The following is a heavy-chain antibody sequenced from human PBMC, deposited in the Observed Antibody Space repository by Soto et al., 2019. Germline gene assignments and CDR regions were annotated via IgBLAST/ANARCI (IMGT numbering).Heavy chain of an antibody. CDR2: ISYDGSNK. D-gene: IGHD6-13*01. V-gene: IGHV3-30*18. CDR1: GFTCSSYG. J-gene: IGHJ4*02. CDR3: AKGLGIAAAGTVDY. Sequence: QVQLVESGGGVVQPGRSLRLSCAASGFTCSSYGMHWVRQAPGKGLEWVAVISYDGSNKYYADSVKGRFTISRDNSKNTLYLQMNSLRAEDTAVYFCAKGLGIAAAGTVDYWGQGTLVTVSS.